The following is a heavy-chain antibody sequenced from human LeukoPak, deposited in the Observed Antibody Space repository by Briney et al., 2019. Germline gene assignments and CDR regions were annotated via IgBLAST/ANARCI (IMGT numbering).Heavy chain of an antibody. CDR2: ISGSGGST. V-gene: IGHV3-23*01. CDR1: GFTFSSYA. D-gene: IGHD5-18*01. CDR3: AKAVWIQLWFDY. J-gene: IGHJ4*02. Sequence: GGSLRLSCAASGFTFSSYAMSWVRQAPGKGLEWVSAISGSGGSTYYADSVKGRFTISRDNSKNTLYLQMNSLRVEDTAVYYCAKAVWIQLWFDYWGQGTLVTVSS.